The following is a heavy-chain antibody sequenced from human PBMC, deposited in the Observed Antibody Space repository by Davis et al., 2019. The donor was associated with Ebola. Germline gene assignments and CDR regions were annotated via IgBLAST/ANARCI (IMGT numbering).Heavy chain of an antibody. CDR3: ARREIDGDYVQDS. CDR2: VYFTGTI. Sequence: SETLSLTCTVSGGSLSTSMYYWAWIRQAPGQGLEWIGSVYFTGTIHSNPSLKTPVNISVDTSKNQFSLTLRSVTAADTAVYYCARREIDGDYVQDSWGQGTLVTVSS. CDR1: GGSLSTSMYY. J-gene: IGHJ4*02. D-gene: IGHD4-17*01. V-gene: IGHV4-39*01.